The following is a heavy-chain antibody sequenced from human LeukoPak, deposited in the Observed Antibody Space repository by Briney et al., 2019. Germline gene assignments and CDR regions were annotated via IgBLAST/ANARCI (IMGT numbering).Heavy chain of an antibody. CDR3: AKDISTSGYYYYVDV. CDR2: ISSSGSTI. D-gene: IGHD3-10*01. V-gene: IGHV3-48*03. J-gene: IGHJ6*03. CDR1: GFTFSSYE. Sequence: GGSLRLSCAASGFTFSSYEMNWVRQAPGKGLEWVSYISSSGSTIYYADSVKGRFTISRDNAKNTLYLQMNSLRAEDTAVYYCAKDISTSGYYYYVDVWGKGTTVTVSS.